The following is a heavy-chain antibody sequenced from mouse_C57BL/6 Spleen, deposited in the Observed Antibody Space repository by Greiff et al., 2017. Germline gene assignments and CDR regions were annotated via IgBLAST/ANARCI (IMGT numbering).Heavy chain of an antibody. V-gene: IGHV3-6*01. Sequence: EVKLMESGPGLVKPSQSLSLTCSVTGYSITSGYYWNWIRQFPGNKLEWMGYISYDGSNNYNPSLKSRISITRDTSKNQYFLKLNSVTTEDTATYYCARVSTGYDLDYWGQGTTLTVSS. CDR3: ARVSTGYDLDY. CDR2: ISYDGSN. CDR1: GYSITSGYY. J-gene: IGHJ2*01. D-gene: IGHD2-4*01.